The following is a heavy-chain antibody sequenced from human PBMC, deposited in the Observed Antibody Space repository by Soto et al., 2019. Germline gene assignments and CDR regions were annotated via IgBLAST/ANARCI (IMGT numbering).Heavy chain of an antibody. Sequence: SQTLSLTCAISGDSVSSNSATWDWIRQSPSRGLEWLGRTYYRSKWYNDYAVSVKSRITINPDTSNNQLSLQLNSVTPDDTAVYYCAKVERGGPAAGLDYWGQGTLVTVSS. D-gene: IGHD6-13*01. V-gene: IGHV6-1*01. J-gene: IGHJ4*02. CDR2: TYYRSKWYN. CDR1: GDSVSSNSAT. CDR3: AKVERGGPAAGLDY.